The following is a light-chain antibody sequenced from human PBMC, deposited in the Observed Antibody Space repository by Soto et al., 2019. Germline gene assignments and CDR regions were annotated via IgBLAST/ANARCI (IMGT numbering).Light chain of an antibody. CDR1: QSVSSN. V-gene: IGKV3-15*01. CDR3: QQYDNWPPEDT. CDR2: GAS. Sequence: EIVMPQSTATLSASPGERTTLSCRASQSVSSNLAWYQQKPGKAPRLLIYGASTRANGIPARFSGSGSGTEFTLTISSLQSEDFAVYNCQQYDNWPPEDTFGQGTKLEIK. J-gene: IGKJ2*01.